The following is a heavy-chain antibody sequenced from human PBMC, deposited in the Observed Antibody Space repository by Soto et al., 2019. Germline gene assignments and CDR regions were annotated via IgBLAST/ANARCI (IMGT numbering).Heavy chain of an antibody. Sequence: QLQLQESGPGLVKPSETLSLTCTVSGDSITSSSHYWGWIRQPPGKGLECIANISYDGNTYYNPSLKSRVAISLDTSKNQFSLRLNSVTAADTAVYYCARSSIEPRVFMYPFDSWGQGTLVTFSS. J-gene: IGHJ4*02. CDR2: ISYDGNT. D-gene: IGHD6-6*01. CDR1: GDSITSSSHY. V-gene: IGHV4-39*01. CDR3: ARSSIEPRVFMYPFDS.